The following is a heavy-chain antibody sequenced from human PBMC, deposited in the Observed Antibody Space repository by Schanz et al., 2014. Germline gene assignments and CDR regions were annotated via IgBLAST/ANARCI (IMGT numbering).Heavy chain of an antibody. CDR1: GFTFSSYG. V-gene: IGHV3-30*18. CDR2: ISYDGSIK. CDR3: AKEYQGCNGASCYLWENYYMDV. D-gene: IGHD2-2*01. Sequence: QVQLVESGGGVVQPGRSLRLSCAASGFTFSSYGMHWVRQSPGKGLEWVALISYDGSIKYYADSVKGRFTITRDSSKNTLYLQMNSQRAEDTAVYYCAKEYQGCNGASCYLWENYYMDVWGKGTTVTVSS. J-gene: IGHJ6*03.